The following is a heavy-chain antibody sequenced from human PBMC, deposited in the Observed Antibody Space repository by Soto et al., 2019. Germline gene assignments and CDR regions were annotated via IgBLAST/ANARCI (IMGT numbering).Heavy chain of an antibody. V-gene: IGHV3-21*01. Sequence: PXGCLRLSFPASGFTFSSYSMNWVRQAPGKGLEWVSSISSSSSYIYYADSVKGRFTISRDNAKNSLYLQMNSLRAEDTAVYYCARRKGYRSSRHYGMDVWGQGTTVTVYS. CDR3: ARRKGYRSSRHYGMDV. D-gene: IGHD6-13*01. J-gene: IGHJ6*01. CDR1: GFTFSSYS. CDR2: ISSSSSYI.